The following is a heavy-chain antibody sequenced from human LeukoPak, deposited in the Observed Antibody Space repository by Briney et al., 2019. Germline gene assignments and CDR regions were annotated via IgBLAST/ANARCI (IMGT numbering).Heavy chain of an antibody. Sequence: GGSLRLSCAASGFTFSSYWMSWVRQAPGKGLEWVANIKQDGSEKYYVDSVKGRFTISRDNAKNSLYLQMNSLRAEDTAVYYCARDRYPYCSGGSCYPAYFDYWGRGTLVTVSS. J-gene: IGHJ4*02. V-gene: IGHV3-7*03. CDR2: IKQDGSEK. CDR3: ARDRYPYCSGGSCYPAYFDY. D-gene: IGHD2-15*01. CDR1: GFTFSSYW.